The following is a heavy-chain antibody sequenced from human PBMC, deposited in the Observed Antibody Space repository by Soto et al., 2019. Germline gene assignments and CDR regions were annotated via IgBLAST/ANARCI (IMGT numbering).Heavy chain of an antibody. J-gene: IGHJ4*01. D-gene: IGHD2-15*01. V-gene: IGHV3-73*01. CDR2: IKTKPNSYAT. CDR3: FVWYSQAHVVEY. Sequence: PGGSLRLSCAASGFSFSGSNMHWVRQASGKGLEWIGRIKTKPNSYATEYAASVKGRFTISRDDAKNTAYLQMNSLKTEDTAVYYCFVWYSQAHVVEYWGHGRLSTVSS. CDR1: GFSFSGSN.